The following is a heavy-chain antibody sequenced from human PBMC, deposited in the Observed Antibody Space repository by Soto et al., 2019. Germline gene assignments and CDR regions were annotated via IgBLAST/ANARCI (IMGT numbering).Heavy chain of an antibody. CDR3: TTNPSLRGGGRFLEWLFEGYYYGMDV. Sequence: PGESLKISCKGSGYSFTSYWIGWVRQMPGKGLEWMGIIYPGDSDTRYSPSFQGQVTISADKPISTAYLQWSSPKASDTAMYYCTTNPSLRGGGRFLEWLFEGYYYGMDVWGQGITVTVSS. J-gene: IGHJ6*02. V-gene: IGHV5-51*01. CDR2: IYPGDSDT. D-gene: IGHD3-3*01. CDR1: GYSFTSYW.